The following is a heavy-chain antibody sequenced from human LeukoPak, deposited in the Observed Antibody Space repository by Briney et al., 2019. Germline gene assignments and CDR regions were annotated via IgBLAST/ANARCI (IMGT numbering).Heavy chain of an antibody. Sequence: PGGSLRLSCAASGFTFDDYAMHWVRQAPGKGLEWVSGISWNSGSIGYADSVKGRFTISRDNTKNSLYLQMNSLRAEDMALYYCAKGRGRGVINNFDYWGQGTLVTVSS. V-gene: IGHV3-9*03. CDR2: ISWNSGSI. CDR3: AKGRGRGVINNFDY. J-gene: IGHJ4*02. CDR1: GFTFDDYA. D-gene: IGHD3-10*01.